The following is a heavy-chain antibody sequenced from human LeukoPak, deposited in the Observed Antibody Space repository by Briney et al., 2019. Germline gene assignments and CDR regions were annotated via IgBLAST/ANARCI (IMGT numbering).Heavy chain of an antibody. V-gene: IGHV4-34*01. J-gene: IGHJ4*02. Sequence: SETLSLTCAVYGGSFSGYYWSWIRQPPGKGLEWIGEINHSGSTNYNPSLKSRVTISVDTSKNQFSLKLSSMTAADTAMYYCARVNFDYWGQGTLVTVSS. CDR3: ARVNFDY. CDR1: GGSFSGYY. CDR2: INHSGST.